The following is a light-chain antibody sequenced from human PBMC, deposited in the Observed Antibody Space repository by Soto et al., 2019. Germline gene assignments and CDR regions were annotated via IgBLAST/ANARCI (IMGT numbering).Light chain of an antibody. J-gene: IGKJ1*01. CDR1: QSISRH. Sequence: DIQMTQSPSSLSASVGDRVTVTCRASQSISRHLNWYQQKPGKAPKLLIFAASSLQSGVPSRFSGSGSGTDFTLTISSLQPEDFATYYCLLDFRYFWAFGQGTKVDI. V-gene: IGKV1-39*02. CDR3: LLDFRYFWA. CDR2: AAS.